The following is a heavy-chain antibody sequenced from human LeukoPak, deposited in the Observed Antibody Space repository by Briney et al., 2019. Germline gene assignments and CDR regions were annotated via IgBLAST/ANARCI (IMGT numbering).Heavy chain of an antibody. CDR2: IYYSGST. CDR1: DYYINNGYY. CDR3: ARATIFGVVMNNWFDP. D-gene: IGHD3-3*01. J-gene: IGHJ5*02. Sequence: SETLSLTCRVSDYYINNGYYWGWIRQPPGKGLEGIGSIYYSGSTYYNPSLKSRVTISVDTSKNQFSLQLSCVTAADTAVYYCARATIFGVVMNNWFDPWGQGTLVTVSS. V-gene: IGHV4-38-2*02.